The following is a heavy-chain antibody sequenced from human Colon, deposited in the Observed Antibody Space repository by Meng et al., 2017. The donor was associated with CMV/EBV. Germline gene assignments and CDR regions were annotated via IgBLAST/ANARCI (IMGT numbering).Heavy chain of an antibody. CDR2: ISGSGGST. CDR3: TRGRWGP. J-gene: IGHJ5*02. Sequence: GESLKISCAASGFTFSTFSMAWVRLAPGKGLDWISSISGSGGSTYYAESVQGRFIISRDNAKDSLYLQMNSLTVDDTALYYCTRGRWGPWGHGTLVTVSS. V-gene: IGHV3-23*01. D-gene: IGHD4-23*01. CDR1: GFTFSTFS.